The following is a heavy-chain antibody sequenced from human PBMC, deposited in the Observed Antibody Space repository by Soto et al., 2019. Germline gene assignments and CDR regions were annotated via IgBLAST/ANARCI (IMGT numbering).Heavy chain of an antibody. J-gene: IGHJ6*02. Sequence: RGESLKISCKGSGYSFTRYWIGWVRQMPGKGLEWMGIIYPGDSDTRYSPSFQGQVTISADKSISTAYLQWSSLKASDTAMYYCARLPRCGYSYGSPHFYYAMDVWGQGTTVTVSS. CDR1: GYSFTRYW. V-gene: IGHV5-51*01. D-gene: IGHD5-18*01. CDR3: ARLPRCGYSYGSPHFYYAMDV. CDR2: IYPGDSDT.